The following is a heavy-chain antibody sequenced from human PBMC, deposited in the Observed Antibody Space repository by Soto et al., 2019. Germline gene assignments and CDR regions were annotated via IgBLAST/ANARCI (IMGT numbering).Heavy chain of an antibody. CDR3: ASDSVGSGSYDSSGFDC. Sequence: GGSLRLSCAASGFTVSSNYMSWVRQAPGKGLEWVSLIYSGGSTYYADSVKGRFTISRDNSKNTLYLQMNGLRAEETAVYYCASDSVGSGSYDSSGFDCWGQGTLVTVSS. CDR1: GFTVSSNY. CDR2: IYSGGST. D-gene: IGHD3-10*01. J-gene: IGHJ4*02. V-gene: IGHV3-53*01.